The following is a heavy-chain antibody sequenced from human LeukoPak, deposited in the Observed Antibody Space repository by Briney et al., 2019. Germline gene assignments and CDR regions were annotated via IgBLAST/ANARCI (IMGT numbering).Heavy chain of an antibody. CDR2: IYYSGST. CDR1: GGSISSTIYY. CDR3: ARQRGYCSGGSCYGRWFDP. V-gene: IGHV4-39*01. Sequence: SETLSLTRTVSGGSISSTIYYWGWIRQPPGKGLEWIGSIYYSGSTYYNPSLKSRVTISVDTSKNQFSLKLSSVTAADTAVYYCARQRGYCSGGSCYGRWFDPWGQGTLVTVSS. J-gene: IGHJ5*02. D-gene: IGHD2-15*01.